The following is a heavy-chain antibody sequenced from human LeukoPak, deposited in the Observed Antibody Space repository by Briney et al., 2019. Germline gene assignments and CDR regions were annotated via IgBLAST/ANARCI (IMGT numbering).Heavy chain of an antibody. CDR2: ISGSGGST. CDR3: ENSSGWDSLASAGFDY. J-gene: IGHJ4*02. CDR1: GFTFSSYA. Sequence: PGGSLRLSCAASGFTFSSYAMSWVRQAPGKGLEGVSAISGSGGSTYYADSVKGRFTISRDNSKNTLYLQMNRLRAEDTAVYYRENSSGWDSLASAGFDYWGQGTLVTVSS. D-gene: IGHD6-19*01. V-gene: IGHV3-23*01.